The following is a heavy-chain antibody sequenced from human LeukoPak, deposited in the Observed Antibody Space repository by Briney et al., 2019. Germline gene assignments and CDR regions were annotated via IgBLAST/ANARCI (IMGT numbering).Heavy chain of an antibody. Sequence: GGSLRLSCAASGFTFSNYNMNWVRQAPGKGLEWVSYISSTISTIYYADSVKGRFTISRDNSKNTLYLQMNSLRAEDTAVYYCARDGVVGGAFDIWGQGTMVTVSS. D-gene: IGHD3-10*01. CDR3: ARDGVVGGAFDI. J-gene: IGHJ3*02. CDR1: GFTFSNYN. V-gene: IGHV3-48*01. CDR2: ISSTISTI.